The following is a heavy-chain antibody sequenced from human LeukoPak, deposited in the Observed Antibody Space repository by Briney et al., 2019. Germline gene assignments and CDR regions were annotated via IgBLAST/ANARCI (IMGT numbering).Heavy chain of an antibody. CDR3: ATTILSEAETIF. CDR1: GYSFIGYY. V-gene: IGHV1-2*06. J-gene: IGHJ2*01. CDR2: INPNSGGT. Sequence: ASMKASCKTSGYSFIGYYIHWVRQAPGQGFEWMGRINPNSGGTNYAQKFQGRVTMTRDTSISTAYMELSRLRSDDTAVYYCATTILSEAETIFWGRGTLVTVSS. D-gene: IGHD3-9*01.